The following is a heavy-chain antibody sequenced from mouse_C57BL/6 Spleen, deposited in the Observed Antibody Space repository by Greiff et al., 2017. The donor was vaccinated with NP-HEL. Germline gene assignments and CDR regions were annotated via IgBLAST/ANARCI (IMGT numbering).Heavy chain of an antibody. D-gene: IGHD1-1*01. CDR2: IYPSDSET. Sequence: QVQLQQPGAELVRPGSSVKLSCKASGYTFTSYWMDWVKQRPGQGLEWIGNIYPSDSETHYNQKFKDKATLTVDKSSSTAYMQLSSLTSEDSAVYYCARSHYYGSSFFAYWGQGTLVTVSA. CDR3: ARSHYYGSSFFAY. V-gene: IGHV1-61*01. CDR1: GYTFTSYW. J-gene: IGHJ3*01.